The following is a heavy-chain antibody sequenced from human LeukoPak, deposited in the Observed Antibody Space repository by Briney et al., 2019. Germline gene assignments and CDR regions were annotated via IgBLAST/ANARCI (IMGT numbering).Heavy chain of an antibody. D-gene: IGHD3-9*01. CDR3: ARLRRLVPPLAVAFDI. Sequence: PSETLSLTCTVSGGSISRSSYYWGWIRQPPGKGLEWIGSIYYSGSTYYNPSLKSRVTISVDTSKNQFSLKLSSVTAADTAVYYCARLRRLVPPLAVAFDIWGQGTMVTVSS. J-gene: IGHJ3*02. CDR1: GGSISRSSYY. V-gene: IGHV4-39*07. CDR2: IYYSGST.